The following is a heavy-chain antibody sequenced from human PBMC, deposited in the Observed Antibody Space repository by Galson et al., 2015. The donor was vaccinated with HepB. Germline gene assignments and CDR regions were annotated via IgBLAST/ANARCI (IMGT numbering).Heavy chain of an antibody. CDR1: GYTFTGYY. V-gene: IGHV1-2*06. CDR3: ARDTTTTGTTLALYYYMDV. CDR2: INPNSGGT. J-gene: IGHJ6*03. D-gene: IGHD1-1*01. Sequence: SVKVSCKASGYTFTGYYMHWVRQAPGQGLEWMGRINPNSGGTNYAQKFQGRVTMTRDTSISTAYMELSRLRSDDTAVYYCARDTTTTGTTLALYYYMDVWGKGTTVTVSS.